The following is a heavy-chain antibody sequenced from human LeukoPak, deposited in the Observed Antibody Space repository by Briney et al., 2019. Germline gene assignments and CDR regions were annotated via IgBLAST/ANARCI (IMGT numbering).Heavy chain of an antibody. D-gene: IGHD5-18*01. J-gene: IGHJ5*02. CDR1: GFTFSSYG. V-gene: IGHV3-33*01. Sequence: GGSLRLSCAASGFTFSSYGMHWDRQAPGKGLEWVAVIWYDGSNKYYADSVKGRFTISRDNSKNTLYLQMNSLRAEDTAVYYCARDYAFGGYSYGYSCWFDPWGQGTLVAVSS. CDR3: ARDYAFGGYSYGYSCWFDP. CDR2: IWYDGSNK.